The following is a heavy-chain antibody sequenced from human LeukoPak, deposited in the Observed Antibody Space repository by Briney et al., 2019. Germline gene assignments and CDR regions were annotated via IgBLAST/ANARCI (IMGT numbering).Heavy chain of an antibody. J-gene: IGHJ4*02. D-gene: IGHD6-19*01. CDR2: IYPADSDA. V-gene: IGHV5-51*01. Sequence: GESLKISCNGSGYGFPNYWIGWLRQTPGKGLEWMGIIYPADSDARYSPSFQGQVTLSADKSISTAYLQWSSLKASDTAMYYCARSSGSGWSFFDYWGQGTLVTVSS. CDR3: ARSSGSGWSFFDY. CDR1: GYGFPNYW.